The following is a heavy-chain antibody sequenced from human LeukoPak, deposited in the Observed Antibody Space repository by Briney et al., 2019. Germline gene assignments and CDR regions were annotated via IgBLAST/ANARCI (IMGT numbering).Heavy chain of an antibody. J-gene: IGHJ4*02. CDR2: INQDGSEN. D-gene: IGHD2-2*01. V-gene: IGHV3-7*01. CDR3: ARGPLGYCSVTSCSFDS. CDR1: GFTFNSYW. Sequence: GGSLRLSCAASGFTFNSYWMSWVRQAPGKGLEWVANINQDGSENYYLDSVKGRFTISRDNAKNSLYLRMNSLRAEDTAVYYCARGPLGYCSVTSCSFDSWGQGTLATVSS.